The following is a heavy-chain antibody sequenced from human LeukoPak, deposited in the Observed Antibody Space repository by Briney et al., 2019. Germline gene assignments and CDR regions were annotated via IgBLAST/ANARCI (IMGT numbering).Heavy chain of an antibody. CDR3: AREPYGDYGGLRYSDL. J-gene: IGHJ2*01. Sequence: GGSLRLSCAASGFTVSSNYMSWVRQAPGEGLEWVSVIYSSGNTYYADSVRGRFSISRDISKNTLFLQMNSLRVEDTAAYYCAREPYGDYGGLRYSDLWGRGTLVTVSS. CDR1: GFTVSSNY. CDR2: IYSSGNT. D-gene: IGHD4-17*01. V-gene: IGHV3-66*01.